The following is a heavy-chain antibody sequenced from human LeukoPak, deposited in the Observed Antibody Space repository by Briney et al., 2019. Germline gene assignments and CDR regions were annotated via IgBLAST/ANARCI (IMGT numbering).Heavy chain of an antibody. CDR2: IRSKAYGATT. J-gene: IGHJ4*02. CDR1: GFTFGDYA. D-gene: IGHD3-22*01. V-gene: IGHV3-49*03. Sequence: GRSLRLSCTASGFTFGDYAMSWFRQAPGKGLQWVGYIRSKAYGATTEYAASVKGRFTISRDDSKSIAYLQMSSLKTEDTAVYYCTREYYYHSSGFDYWGQGTLVTVSS. CDR3: TREYYYHSSGFDY.